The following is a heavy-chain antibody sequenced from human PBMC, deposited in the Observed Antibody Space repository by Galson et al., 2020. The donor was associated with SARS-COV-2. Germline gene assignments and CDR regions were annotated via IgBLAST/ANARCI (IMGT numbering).Heavy chain of an antibody. CDR2: VYTSGST. J-gene: IGHJ4*02. CDR3: ARGLVDYDFWRGSMTIFDS. Sequence: SETLSLTCTVSGGSINRGKYYWNWIRLPAGRGLEWIGHVYTSGSTAYSPSLRSRATISTDTARNQFSLKLTSVTAADTAVYYCARGLVDYDFWRGSMTIFDSWGQGSLVTVSS. V-gene: IGHV4-61*09. CDR1: GGSINRGKYY. D-gene: IGHD3-3*01.